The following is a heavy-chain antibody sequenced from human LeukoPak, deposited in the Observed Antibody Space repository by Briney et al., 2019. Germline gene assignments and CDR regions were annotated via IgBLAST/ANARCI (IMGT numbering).Heavy chain of an antibody. CDR2: ISSSSSYI. CDR3: ARDGQLSWRLQSYYYMDV. CDR1: GFTFSSYS. V-gene: IGHV3-21*01. J-gene: IGHJ6*03. Sequence: GGSLRLSCAASGFTFSSYSMNWVRQAPGKGLEWVSSISSSSSYIYYADSVKGRFTISRDNAKNSLYLQMNSLRAEDTAVYYCARDGQLSWRLQSYYYMDVWGKGTTVTVSS. D-gene: IGHD5-24*01.